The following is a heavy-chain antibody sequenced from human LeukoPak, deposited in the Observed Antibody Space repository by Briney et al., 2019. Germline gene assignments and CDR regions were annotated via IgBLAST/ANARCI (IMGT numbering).Heavy chain of an antibody. D-gene: IGHD3-10*01. J-gene: IGHJ5*02. CDR2: IYYSGDT. V-gene: IGHV4-59*01. CDR1: DGAIAGYS. Sequence: SETLSLTCTVSDGAIAGYSWSWIRQPPGKGLEWIGYIYYSGDTNYSPSLQSRVTVSVDTSKNQFSLELTSVTAADTAVYYCVRGPYGSGISNWFDPWGQGTLVIVSS. CDR3: VRGPYGSGISNWFDP.